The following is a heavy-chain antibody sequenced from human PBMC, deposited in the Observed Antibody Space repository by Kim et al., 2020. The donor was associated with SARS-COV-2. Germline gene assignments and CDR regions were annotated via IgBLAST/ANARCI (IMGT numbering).Heavy chain of an antibody. V-gene: IGHV3-23*01. CDR3: AKGRSGWANVVVVAARGY. CDR1: GFTFSSYA. J-gene: IGHJ4*02. Sequence: GGSLRLSCAASGFTFSSYAMSWVRQAPGKGLEWVSAISGSGGSTYYADSAKGRFTISRDNSKNTLYPQLNSLRAADTAGYYCAKGRSGWANVVVVAARGYWGQRALVTVSS. D-gene: IGHD2-15*01. CDR2: ISGSGGST.